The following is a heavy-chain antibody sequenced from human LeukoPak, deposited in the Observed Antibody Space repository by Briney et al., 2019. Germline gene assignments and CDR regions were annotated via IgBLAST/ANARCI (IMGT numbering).Heavy chain of an antibody. CDR3: AKDIYSSSWYYFDY. J-gene: IGHJ4*02. Sequence: PGRSLRLSCAASGFTFDDYAMHWVRQAPGKGLEWVSGISWNSGSIGYADSVKGRFTISRDNAKNSLYLQMNGLRAEDTALYYCAKDIYSSSWYYFDYWGQGTLVTVSS. D-gene: IGHD6-13*01. V-gene: IGHV3-9*01. CDR2: ISWNSGSI. CDR1: GFTFDDYA.